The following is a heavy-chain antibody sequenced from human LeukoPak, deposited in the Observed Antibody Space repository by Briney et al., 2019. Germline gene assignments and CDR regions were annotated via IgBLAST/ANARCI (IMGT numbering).Heavy chain of an antibody. CDR1: GFTFSSYA. J-gene: IGHJ3*02. CDR3: ARETNYYDSSGYKGAFDI. Sequence: GGSLGLSCAASGFTFSSYAMHWVRQAPGKGLEYVSAISSNGGSTYYANSVKGRFTISRDNSKNTLYLQMGSLRAEDMAVYYCARETNYYDSSGYKGAFDIWGQGTMVTVSS. CDR2: ISSNGGST. D-gene: IGHD3-22*01. V-gene: IGHV3-64*01.